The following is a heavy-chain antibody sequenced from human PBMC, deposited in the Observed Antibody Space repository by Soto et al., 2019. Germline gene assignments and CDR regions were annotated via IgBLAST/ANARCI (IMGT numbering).Heavy chain of an antibody. CDR2: ISSSSSTI. J-gene: IGHJ4*02. Sequence: GGSLRLSCAASGFTFSSYSMNWVRQAPGKGLEWVSYISSSSSTIYYADSVKGRFTISRDNAKNSLYLQMNSLRDEDTAVYYCAKGLINGRWYAADWGQGTLVTVSS. D-gene: IGHD6-13*01. CDR1: GFTFSSYS. V-gene: IGHV3-48*02. CDR3: AKGLINGRWYAAD.